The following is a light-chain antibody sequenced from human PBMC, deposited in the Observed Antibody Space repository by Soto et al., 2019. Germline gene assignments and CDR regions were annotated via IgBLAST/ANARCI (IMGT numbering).Light chain of an antibody. J-gene: IGKJ4*01. Sequence: EIVMTQSPATLSVSPGERATLSCRASQSVSSNLAWHQKKPGQAPRLLIYGASTRATGIPARFSGSGSGTEVTLTISSLQSEDFAVYYCQQYNNWPPPLTFGGGTKVEIK. V-gene: IGKV3-15*01. CDR2: GAS. CDR1: QSVSSN. CDR3: QQYNNWPPPLT.